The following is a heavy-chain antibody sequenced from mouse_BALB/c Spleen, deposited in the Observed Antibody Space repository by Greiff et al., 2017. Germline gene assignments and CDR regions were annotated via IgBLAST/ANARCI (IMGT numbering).Heavy chain of an antibody. CDR1: GFTFSSFG. Sequence: EVKLVESGGGLVQPGGSRKPSCAASGFTFSSFGMHWVRQAPEKGLEWVAYISSGSSTIYYADTVKGRFTISRDNPKNTLFLQMTSLRSEDTAMYYCAGITTSPFAYWGQGTLVTVSA. CDR2: ISSGSSTI. V-gene: IGHV5-17*02. J-gene: IGHJ3*01. CDR3: AGITTSPFAY. D-gene: IGHD1-1*01.